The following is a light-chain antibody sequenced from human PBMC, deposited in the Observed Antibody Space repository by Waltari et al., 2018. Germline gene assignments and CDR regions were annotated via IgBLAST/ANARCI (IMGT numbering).Light chain of an antibody. V-gene: IGLV7-43*01. J-gene: IGLJ3*02. CDR3: LLYYGGPWV. CDR2: STS. CDR1: TGAVTSAYY. Sequence: QTVVTQEPSLTVSPGGTVTLTCASSTGAVTSAYYHNWFQQKLGQPPRALIHSTSVRYSWTPTWFSGSLRGDKAARTLSGVQPEDEADDYCLLYYGGPWVFGGGTKVTVL.